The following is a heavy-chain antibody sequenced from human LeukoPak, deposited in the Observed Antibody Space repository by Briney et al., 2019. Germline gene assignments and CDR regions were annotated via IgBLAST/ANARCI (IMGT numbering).Heavy chain of an antibody. CDR2: INPNSGGT. J-gene: IGHJ6*03. Sequence: ASVKVSCKASGYTFTGYYMHWVRQAPGQGLEWMGWINPNSGGTNYAQKFQGRVTMTRDTSISTAYMELSRLRSDDTAVYYCARTRLRYYYYMDAWGKGTTVTVSS. V-gene: IGHV1-2*02. CDR3: ARTRLRYYYYMDA. CDR1: GYTFTGYY.